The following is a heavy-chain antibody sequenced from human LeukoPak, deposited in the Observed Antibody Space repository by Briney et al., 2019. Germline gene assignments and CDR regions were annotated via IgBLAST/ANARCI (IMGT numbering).Heavy chain of an antibody. CDR2: ISGSGGST. CDR3: ATGGAMANFDY. Sequence: GGTLRLSCAASGFTFSSYGMSWVRQAPGKGLEWVSAISGSGGSTYYADSVKGRFTISRDNSKNTLYLQMNSLRAEDTAVYYCATGGAMANFDYWGQGTLVTVSS. V-gene: IGHV3-23*01. J-gene: IGHJ4*02. CDR1: GFTFSSYG. D-gene: IGHD5-18*01.